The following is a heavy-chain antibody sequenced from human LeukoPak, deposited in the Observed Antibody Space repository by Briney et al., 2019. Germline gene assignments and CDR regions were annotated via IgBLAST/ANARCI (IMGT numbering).Heavy chain of an antibody. V-gene: IGHV3-33*06. D-gene: IGHD1-26*01. CDR1: GFTFSSYG. CDR3: AKGGDARVGAPDY. J-gene: IGHJ4*02. Sequence: PGGSLRLSCAASGFTFSSYGMHWVRQAPGKGLEWVAVIWYDGSNKYYADSVKGRFTISRDNSKNTLYLQMNSLRAEDTAVYYCAKGGDARVGAPDYWGQGTLVTVSS. CDR2: IWYDGSNK.